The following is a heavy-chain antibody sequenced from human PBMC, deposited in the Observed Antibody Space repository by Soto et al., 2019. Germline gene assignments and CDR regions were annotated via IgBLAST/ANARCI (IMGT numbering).Heavy chain of an antibody. CDR1: GFTFSSYS. CDR3: TAGRYGYKRADY. CDR2: ISSGSSYI. J-gene: IGHJ4*02. Sequence: EVQLVESGGGLVTPGGSLRLSCAASGFTFSSYSMNWVRQAPGKGLEWVSSISSGSSYIYYADSLTGRFTISRDNAKNSMYLQMNSLRVDDTAVYYCTAGRYGYKRADYWGQGTLVTVSS. V-gene: IGHV3-21*06. D-gene: IGHD5-12*01.